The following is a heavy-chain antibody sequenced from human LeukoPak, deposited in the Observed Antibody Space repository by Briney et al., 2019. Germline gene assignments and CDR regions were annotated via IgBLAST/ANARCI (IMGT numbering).Heavy chain of an antibody. J-gene: IGHJ4*02. CDR2: ISTSSTHL. V-gene: IGHV3-21*06. Sequence: GGSLRLSCAASGFTFSSYSMSWVRQAPGKGLEWVSSISTSSTHLLYADSAKGRFTISRDNAKNLLFLQLNSLRAEDTSVYFCSRDVDGSGNYGFDYWGQGALVTVSS. D-gene: IGHD3-10*01. CDR3: SRDVDGSGNYGFDY. CDR1: GFTFSSYS.